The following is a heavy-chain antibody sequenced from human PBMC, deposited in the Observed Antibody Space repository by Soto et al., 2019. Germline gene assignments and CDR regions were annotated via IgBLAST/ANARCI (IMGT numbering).Heavy chain of an antibody. CDR3: ARGQSTTTYYYDSSPDAFDI. CDR1: AGSISSGGYY. Sequence: SDTLSLTCTVSAGSISSGGYYWSWIRQHPGKGLEWIGYIYYSGSTYYNPSLKSRVTISVDTSKNQFSLKLSSVTAADTAVYYCARGQSTTTYYYDSSPDAFDIWGQGTMVTVSS. J-gene: IGHJ3*02. D-gene: IGHD3-22*01. CDR2: IYYSGST. V-gene: IGHV4-31*03.